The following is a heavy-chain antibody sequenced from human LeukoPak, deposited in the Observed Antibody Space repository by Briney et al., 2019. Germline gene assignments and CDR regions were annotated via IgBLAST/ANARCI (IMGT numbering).Heavy chain of an antibody. V-gene: IGHV4-61*02. CDR1: GGSISSGSYY. CDR3: ARPYY. CDR2: IYTSGST. Sequence: SQTLSLTCTVSGGSISSGSYYWSWIRQPAGKGLEWIGRIYTSGSTNYNPSLKSRVTITVDTSKNQFSLKLSSVTAADTAVYYCARPYYWGQGTLVTVSS. J-gene: IGHJ4*02.